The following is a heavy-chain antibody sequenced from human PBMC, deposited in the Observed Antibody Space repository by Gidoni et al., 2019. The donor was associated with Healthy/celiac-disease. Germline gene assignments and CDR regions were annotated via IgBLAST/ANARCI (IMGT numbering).Heavy chain of an antibody. CDR3: ARGGPGSCSGGSCYSRFDP. J-gene: IGHJ5*02. CDR2: IYTSGST. Sequence: QVQLQESGPGLVKPSQTLSLPCTVLGGPIRSGPISSGSYYGSWPGQPAGKGLEWIGRIYTSGSTNYNPSLKSRVTISVDTSKNQFSLKLSSVTAADTAVYYCARGGPGSCSGGSCYSRFDPWGQGTLVTVSS. D-gene: IGHD2-15*01. CDR1: GGPIRSGPISSGSYY. V-gene: IGHV4-61*02.